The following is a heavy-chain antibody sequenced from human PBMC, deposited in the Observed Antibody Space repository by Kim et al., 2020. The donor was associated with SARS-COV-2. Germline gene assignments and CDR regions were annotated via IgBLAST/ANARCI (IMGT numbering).Heavy chain of an antibody. J-gene: IGHJ4*02. Sequence: SETLSLTCAVYGGSFSGYYWSWIRQPPGKGLEWIGEINHSGSTNYNPSLKSRVTISVDTSKNQFSLKLSSVTAADTAVYYCARGAAAGADYWGQGTLVTV. CDR3: ARGAAAGADY. D-gene: IGHD6-13*01. V-gene: IGHV4-34*01. CDR2: INHSGST. CDR1: GGSFSGYY.